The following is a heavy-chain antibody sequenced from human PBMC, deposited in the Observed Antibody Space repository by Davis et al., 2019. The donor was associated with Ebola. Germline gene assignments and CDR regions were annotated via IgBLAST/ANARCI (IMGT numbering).Heavy chain of an antibody. CDR3: ARLYSSSWLSVFDP. D-gene: IGHD6-13*01. CDR1: GFTFSSYG. CDR2: ISYDGSNK. Sequence: PGGSLRLSCAASGFTFSSYGMHWVRQAPGKGLEWVAVISYDGSNKYYADSVKGRFTISRDNSKNTLYLQMNSLRAEDTAVYYCARLYSSSWLSVFDPWGQGTLVTVSS. J-gene: IGHJ5*02. V-gene: IGHV3-30*03.